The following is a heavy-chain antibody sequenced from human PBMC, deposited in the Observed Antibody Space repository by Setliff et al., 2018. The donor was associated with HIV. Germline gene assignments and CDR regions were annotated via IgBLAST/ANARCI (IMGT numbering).Heavy chain of an antibody. CDR3: ARGQSQGYAYSGSYGAFDI. CDR1: GYTLTELS. CDR2: FDPEDVET. V-gene: IGHV1-24*01. J-gene: IGHJ3*02. D-gene: IGHD1-26*01. Sequence: GASVKVSCKVSGYTLTELSLHWVRQAPAKGLEWMGGFDPEDVETVYAQKFQGRVTMTEDTSTDTAYMELSSLRSEDTAVYYCARGQSQGYAYSGSYGAFDIWGQGTMVTVSS.